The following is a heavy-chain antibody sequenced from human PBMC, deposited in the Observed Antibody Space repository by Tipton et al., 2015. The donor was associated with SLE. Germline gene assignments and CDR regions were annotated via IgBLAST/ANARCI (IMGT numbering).Heavy chain of an antibody. CDR2: LSGSGDAT. D-gene: IGHD3-10*01. Sequence: SLRLSCAASGLSFRYFAMTWVRQAPGKGLAWVSSLSGSGDATYYADSVKGRFTISRDNSKNTLYLEMNSLRAEDTAVFYCARGRGVKRYYFDHWGQGTLVTVSS. J-gene: IGHJ4*02. V-gene: IGHV3-23*01. CDR1: GLSFRYFA. CDR3: ARGRGVKRYYFDH.